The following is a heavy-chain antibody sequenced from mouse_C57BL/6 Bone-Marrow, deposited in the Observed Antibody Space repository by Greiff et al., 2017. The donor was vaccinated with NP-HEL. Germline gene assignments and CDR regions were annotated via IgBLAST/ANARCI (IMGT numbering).Heavy chain of an antibody. J-gene: IGHJ3*01. CDR3: TRIYYSNYLFAY. CDR1: GFTFSSYA. V-gene: IGHV5-9-1*02. CDR2: ISSGGDYI. D-gene: IGHD2-5*01. Sequence: EVKPVESGEGLVKPGGSLKLSCAASGFTFSSYAMSWVRQTPEKRLEWVAYISSGGDYIYYADTVKGRFTISRDNARNTLYLQMSSLKSEDTAMYYCTRIYYSNYLFAYWGQGTLVTVSA.